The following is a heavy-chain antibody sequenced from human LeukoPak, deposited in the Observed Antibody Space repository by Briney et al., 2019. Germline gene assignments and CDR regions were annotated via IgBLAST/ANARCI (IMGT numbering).Heavy chain of an antibody. CDR1: GYTFTSYG. J-gene: IGHJ6*02. D-gene: IGHD3-22*01. Sequence: GASVKVSCKASGYTFTSYGISWVRQAPGQGLEWMGWISAYNGNTNYARKLQGRVTMTTDTSTSTAYMELRSLRSDDTAVYYCARDRAEEYYYDSSGYYYYYGMDVWGQGTTVTVSS. CDR2: ISAYNGNT. CDR3: ARDRAEEYYYDSSGYYYYYGMDV. V-gene: IGHV1-18*01.